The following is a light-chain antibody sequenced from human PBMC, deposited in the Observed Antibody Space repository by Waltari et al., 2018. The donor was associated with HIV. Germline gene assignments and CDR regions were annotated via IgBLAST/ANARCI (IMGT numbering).Light chain of an antibody. V-gene: IGLV2-14*01. CDR2: ELT. Sequence: SALTQPASVSGSPGQSISISCTGTSSDVGGSNYVSWYQHHSGTAPRLLIGELTYRAAGIPSRFSASRSGNTASLTISGLQAEDEAIYYCTSYKSDTTVLFGGGTKVTVL. CDR3: TSYKSDTTVL. CDR1: SSDVGGSNY. J-gene: IGLJ2*01.